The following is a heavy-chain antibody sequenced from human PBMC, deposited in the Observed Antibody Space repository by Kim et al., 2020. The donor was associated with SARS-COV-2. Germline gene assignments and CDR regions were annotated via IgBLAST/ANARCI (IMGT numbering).Heavy chain of an antibody. V-gene: IGHV1-8*01. CDR2: MNPNSGNT. CDR3: ARARYYDYVWGSYHAFDI. CDR1: GYTFTSYD. Sequence: ASVKVSCKASGYTFTSYDINWVRQATGQGLEWMGWMNPNSGNTGYAQKFQGRVTMTRNTSISTAYMELSSLRSEDTAVYYCARARYYDYVWGSYHAFDIWGQGTMVTVSS. J-gene: IGHJ3*02. D-gene: IGHD3-16*02.